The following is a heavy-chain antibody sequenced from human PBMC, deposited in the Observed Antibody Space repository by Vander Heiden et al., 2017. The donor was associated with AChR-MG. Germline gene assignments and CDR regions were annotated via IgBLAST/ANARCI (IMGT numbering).Heavy chain of an antibody. CDR2: VNTKTGAT. CDR1: RYTFTDYI. D-gene: IGHD3-16*01. CDR3: ARHHRGDWYFDL. J-gene: IGHJ2*01. Sequence: QVQLEQSGAHVKTPGASVKVSCAAYRYTFTDYIIHWVRQAPGQGLEYMGWVNTKTGATDYAQSFLGRVTRTRDTSITTAYMELNRLTSDDTALYYCARHHRGDWYFDLWGRGTLVTVSS. V-gene: IGHV1-2*02.